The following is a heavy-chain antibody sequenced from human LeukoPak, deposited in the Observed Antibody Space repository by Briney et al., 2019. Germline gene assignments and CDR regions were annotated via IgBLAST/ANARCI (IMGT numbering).Heavy chain of an antibody. Sequence: PGGSLRLSCVASGFTFTDQPMKWVRLAPGKGLEWVSYIGGGRGATFYADSVKGRFTISRDDARKSIYLQMSSLRVEDTAIYYCAKDRANWAIDGWGQGTQVTVSS. D-gene: IGHD7-27*01. J-gene: IGHJ4*02. CDR2: IGGGRGAT. CDR3: AKDRANWAIDG. CDR1: GFTFTDQP. V-gene: IGHV3-48*01.